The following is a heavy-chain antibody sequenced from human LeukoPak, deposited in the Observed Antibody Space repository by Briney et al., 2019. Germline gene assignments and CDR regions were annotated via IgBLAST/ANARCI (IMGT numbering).Heavy chain of an antibody. V-gene: IGHV3-74*01. CDR1: GFTFSTDI. CDR2: ISGDETYT. Sequence: TGGSLRLSCVASGFTFSTDIMHWIRQPPGEGLMYVSQISGDETYTNYADSVKGRFTISRDNAKNTLYLQMNSLRAEDTAVYYCVREDNSFNAWGQGTLVTVSS. CDR3: VREDNSFNA. J-gene: IGHJ3*01.